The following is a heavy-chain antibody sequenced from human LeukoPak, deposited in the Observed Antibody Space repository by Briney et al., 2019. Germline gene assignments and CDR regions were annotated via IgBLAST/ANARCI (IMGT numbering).Heavy chain of an antibody. Sequence: ASVKVSCKASGYTFTSYAMHWVRQAPGQRLEWMGWINAGNGNTKYSQEFQGRVTITRDTSASTAYMELSSLRSEDTAVYYCARVRGTYYYGSGSYPSDYWGQGTLVTVSS. D-gene: IGHD3-10*01. CDR1: GYTFTSYA. J-gene: IGHJ4*02. V-gene: IGHV1-3*03. CDR3: ARVRGTYYYGSGSYPSDY. CDR2: INAGNGNT.